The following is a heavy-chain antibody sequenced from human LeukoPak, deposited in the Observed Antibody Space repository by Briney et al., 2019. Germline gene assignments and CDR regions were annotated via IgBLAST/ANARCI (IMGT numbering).Heavy chain of an antibody. D-gene: IGHD3-10*01. V-gene: IGHV1-69*04. CDR3: ARAPGDGPPTDY. J-gene: IGHJ4*02. CDR1: GGTFSSYA. CDR2: IIPILGIA. Sequence: ASVKVSCKAPGGTFSSYAISRVRQAPGQGLEWMGRIIPILGIANYAQKFQGRVTITADKSTSTAYMELSSLRSEDTAVYYCARAPGDGPPTDYWGQGTLVTVSS.